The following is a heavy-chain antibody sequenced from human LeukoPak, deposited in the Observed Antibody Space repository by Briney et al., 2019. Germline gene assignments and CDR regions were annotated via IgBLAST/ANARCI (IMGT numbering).Heavy chain of an antibody. D-gene: IGHD1-1*01. CDR1: GYTFTGYY. V-gene: IGHV1-2*02. CDR3: ARGTGERETYFDY. Sequence: ASVKVSCKASGYTFTGYYMHWVRQAPGQGLEWMGWINPNSGGTNYEQKFQGRVTMTRDTSIGTAYMELSRLRSDDTAVYYCARGTGERETYFDYWGQGTLVTVSS. J-gene: IGHJ4*02. CDR2: INPNSGGT.